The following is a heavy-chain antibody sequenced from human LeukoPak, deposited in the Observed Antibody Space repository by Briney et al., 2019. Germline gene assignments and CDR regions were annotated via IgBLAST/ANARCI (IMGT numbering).Heavy chain of an antibody. CDR1: GGSLSSYY. CDR2: IYYSGST. D-gene: IGHD1-26*01. CDR3: ARHLGVGATYPNPFDY. V-gene: IGHV4-59*08. J-gene: IGHJ4*02. Sequence: SETLSLTCTVSGGSLSSYYWSWIRQPPGKGLEWIGYIYYSGSTNYNPSLKSRVTISVDTCKNQCSLKLRSVTAADTAVYYCARHLGVGATYPNPFDYWGQGTLVTVSS.